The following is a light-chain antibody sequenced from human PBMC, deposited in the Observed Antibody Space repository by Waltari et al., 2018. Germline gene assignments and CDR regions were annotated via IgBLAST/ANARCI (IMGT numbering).Light chain of an antibody. CDR3: QQGYS. Sequence: DIQMTQSPSSLSAAVGDRANINCRASQRSSDYLNWYQQKPGKAPKLLIHAASTLESGVSTRFSGSGSGTDFALTISSLQPEDFATYYGQQGYSFGQGTRLEIK. CDR1: QRSSDY. CDR2: AAS. J-gene: IGKJ5*01. V-gene: IGKV1-39*01.